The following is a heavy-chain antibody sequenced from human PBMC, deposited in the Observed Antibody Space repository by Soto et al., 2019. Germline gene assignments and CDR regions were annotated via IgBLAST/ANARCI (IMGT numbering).Heavy chain of an antibody. V-gene: IGHV4-34*01. CDR1: GESFSGHI. D-gene: IGHD6-19*01. CDR2: INHSGSA. Sequence: SEILSLTCAVYGESFSGHIWTWIRQTPGKGQQWIGQINHSGSASYNPSLKIRVTILVHTSNIHFSLELSSVTAADTAVYYCARGLITGSHYSGGWYYFDSWGQGTQVTVS. CDR3: ARGLITGSHYSGGWYYFDS. J-gene: IGHJ4*02.